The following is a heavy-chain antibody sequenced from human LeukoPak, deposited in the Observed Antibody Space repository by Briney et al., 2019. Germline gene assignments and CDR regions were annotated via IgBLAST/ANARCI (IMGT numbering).Heavy chain of an antibody. CDR2: INAGNGNT. Sequence: GASVKVSCKASGYTFTSYAMHWVRQAPGQRLEWMGWINAGNGNTKYSQEFQGRVTITRDTFASTAYMELSSLRSEDMAVYYCARGGRLLWFGESDYYMDVWGKGTTVTVSS. J-gene: IGHJ6*03. CDR3: ARGGRLLWFGESDYYMDV. D-gene: IGHD3-10*01. V-gene: IGHV1-3*03. CDR1: GYTFTSYA.